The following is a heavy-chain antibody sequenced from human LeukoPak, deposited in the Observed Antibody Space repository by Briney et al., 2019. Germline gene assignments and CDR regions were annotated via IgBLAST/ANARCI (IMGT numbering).Heavy chain of an antibody. CDR1: GFTVSSNY. J-gene: IGHJ6*02. CDR2: IYSGGST. Sequence: GGSLRLSYAASGFTVSSNYMSWVRHTPGKGLEWVSLIYSGGSTYYTDSVKGRFTISRDNSKNTLYLQMNSLRAEDTAVYYCAGRDNGYYYGMDVWGQGTTVTVSS. V-gene: IGHV3-66*01. CDR3: AGRDNGYYYGMDV. D-gene: IGHD2-8*01.